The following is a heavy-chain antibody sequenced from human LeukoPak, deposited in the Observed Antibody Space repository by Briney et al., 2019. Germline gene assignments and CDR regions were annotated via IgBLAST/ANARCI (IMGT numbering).Heavy chain of an antibody. CDR3: ARLPVAVAGYYYYYMDV. CDR2: INHSGST. CDR1: GGSFSGYY. V-gene: IGHV4-34*01. Sequence: SETLSLTCAVYGGSFSGYYWSWIRQPPGKGLEWIGEINHSGSTNSNPSLKSRVTILVDTSKNQFSLKLSSVTAADTAVYYCARLPVAVAGYYYYYMDVWGKGTTVTVSS. D-gene: IGHD6-19*01. J-gene: IGHJ6*03.